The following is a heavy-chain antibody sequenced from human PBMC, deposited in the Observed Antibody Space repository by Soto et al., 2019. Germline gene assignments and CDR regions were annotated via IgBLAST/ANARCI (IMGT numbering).Heavy chain of an antibody. CDR2: ISGSGVST. Sequence: EVQLLESGGGLVQPGESLRLSCAASGSTLSSYAMSWVRQAPGKGLEWVSSISGSGVSTYYADSVKGRFTISRDNSKDTLYLQMNSLSAEDRAVYYGAKDSADCRGAACYSYFAFSGIDFWGQGTTVTVSS. CDR3: AKDSADCRGAACYSYFAFSGIDF. D-gene: IGHD2-15*01. J-gene: IGHJ6*02. CDR1: GSTLSSYA. V-gene: IGHV3-23*01.